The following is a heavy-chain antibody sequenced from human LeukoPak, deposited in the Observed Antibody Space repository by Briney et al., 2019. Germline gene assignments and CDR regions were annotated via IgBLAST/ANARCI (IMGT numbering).Heavy chain of an antibody. Sequence: GGSLRLSCAASGFTFSNVWMSWVRQAPGKGLEWVGRIKSKTDGGTTDYAAPVKGGFTISRDDSKNTLYLQMNSLKTEDTAVYYCTTDGAGSDYGDSNDAFDIWGQGTMVTVSS. CDR3: TTDGAGSDYGDSNDAFDI. J-gene: IGHJ3*02. CDR1: GFTFSNVW. D-gene: IGHD4-17*01. V-gene: IGHV3-15*01. CDR2: IKSKTDGGTT.